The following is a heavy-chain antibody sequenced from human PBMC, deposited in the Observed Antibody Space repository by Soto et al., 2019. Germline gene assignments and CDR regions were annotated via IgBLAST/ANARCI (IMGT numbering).Heavy chain of an antibody. D-gene: IGHD3-10*01. CDR1: GYTFTSYG. CDR3: ARDFPPGTMVRGVTAFDY. Sequence: QVQLVQSGAEVKKPGASVKVSCKASGYTFTSYGISWVRQAPGQGLEWMGWISAYNGNTNYAQNLQGRVTMTTDTSTSTAYMELRSLRSDDTAVYYCARDFPPGTMVRGVTAFDYWGQGTLVTVSS. J-gene: IGHJ4*02. CDR2: ISAYNGNT. V-gene: IGHV1-18*04.